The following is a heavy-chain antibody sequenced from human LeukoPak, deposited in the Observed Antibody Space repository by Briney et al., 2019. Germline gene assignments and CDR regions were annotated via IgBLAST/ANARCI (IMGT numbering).Heavy chain of an antibody. V-gene: IGHV1-46*01. D-gene: IGHD6-19*01. J-gene: IGHJ4*02. Sequence: GSVKVSCKASGYTFTSYYMHWVRQAPGQGLEWMGIINPSGGSTTYAQKFQGRVTMTRDTSTSTVYMELSSLRSEDTAVYYCGLIAVADSGFDFWGQGTLVTVSS. CDR3: GLIAVADSGFDF. CDR1: GYTFTSYY. CDR2: INPSGGST.